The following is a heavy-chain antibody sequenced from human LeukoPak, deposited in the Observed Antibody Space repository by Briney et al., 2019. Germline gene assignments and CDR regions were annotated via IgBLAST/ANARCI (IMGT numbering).Heavy chain of an antibody. CDR3: ARGIAVAATDY. Sequence: ASVKVSCTASGYTITSYAMNWVRQAPGQGLEWMGWINTNTGNPTYAQGLTGRFVFSLDTSVSTAYLQISSLKAEDTAVYYCARGIAVAATDYWGQGTLVTVSS. CDR1: GYTITSYA. V-gene: IGHV7-4-1*02. D-gene: IGHD6-19*01. J-gene: IGHJ4*02. CDR2: INTNTGNP.